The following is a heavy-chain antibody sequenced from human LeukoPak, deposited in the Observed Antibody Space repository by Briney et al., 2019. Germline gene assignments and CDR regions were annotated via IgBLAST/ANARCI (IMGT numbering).Heavy chain of an antibody. Sequence: SETLSLTCTVSGGSISSLYWSWIRQPPGKGLEWIGYFYYSGSTTYNPSLKSRVTILADTSENQLSLRLSSVTAADTAVYYCARSTGSLNPIDYWGQGTLVTVSS. CDR3: ARSTGSLNPIDY. J-gene: IGHJ4*02. CDR1: GGSISSLY. V-gene: IGHV4-59*08. D-gene: IGHD1-14*01. CDR2: FYYSGST.